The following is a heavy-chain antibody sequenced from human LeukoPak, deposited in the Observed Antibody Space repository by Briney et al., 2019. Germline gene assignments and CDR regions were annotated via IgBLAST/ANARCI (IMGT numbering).Heavy chain of an antibody. J-gene: IGHJ4*02. D-gene: IGHD3-3*01. CDR2: IKQEGSEK. CDR1: GFTFSSYW. Sequence: PGGSLRLSCAASGFTFSSYWMSWVRQAPGKGLEWVANIKQEGSEKYYVDSVKGRFTISRDNAKKSLYLQMNSLRAEDTAVYYCARDKGVVTTKFEYWGQGPLVSVSS. CDR3: ARDKGVVTTKFEY. V-gene: IGHV3-7*01.